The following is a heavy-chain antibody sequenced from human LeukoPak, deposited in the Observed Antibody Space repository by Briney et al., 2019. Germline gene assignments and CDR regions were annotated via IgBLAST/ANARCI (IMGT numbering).Heavy chain of an antibody. CDR1: GYTFTSYD. CDR3: AVMTTGLYYYYGMDV. V-gene: IGHV1-8*01. J-gene: IGHJ6*02. D-gene: IGHD4-11*01. CDR2: MNPNSGNT. Sequence: GASVKVSWKASGYTFTSYDINWVRQATGQGLEWMGWMNPNSGNTGYAQKFQGRVTMTRNTSISTAYMELSSLRSEDTAVYYCAVMTTGLYYYYGMDVWGQGTTVTVSS.